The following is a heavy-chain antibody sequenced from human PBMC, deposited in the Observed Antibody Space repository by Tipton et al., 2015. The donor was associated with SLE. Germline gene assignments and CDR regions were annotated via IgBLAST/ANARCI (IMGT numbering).Heavy chain of an antibody. D-gene: IGHD2-2*01. CDR2: ISYDGSNK. Sequence: SLRLSCAASGFTFSSYAMHWVRQAPGKGLEWVAVISYDGSNKYYADSVKGRFTISRDNSKNTLYLQMNSLRAEDTAVCYCARDKEPAPRAYYFYGMDVWGQGTTVTVSS. V-gene: IGHV3-30-3*01. J-gene: IGHJ6*02. CDR1: GFTFSSYA. CDR3: ARDKEPAPRAYYFYGMDV.